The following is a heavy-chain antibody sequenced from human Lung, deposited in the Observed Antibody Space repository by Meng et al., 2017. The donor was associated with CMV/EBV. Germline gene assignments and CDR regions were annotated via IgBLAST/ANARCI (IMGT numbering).Heavy chain of an antibody. Sequence: AXVXVSCKASGYTFTSYDIGWVRQAPGQGLEWMGWMSAYNGNTNYAQKLQGRITMTTDTSKSTAYMEMRSLRSDDTAVYYCAREEVFDTFDPWGQGTLVTVSS. D-gene: IGHD1-14*01. CDR3: AREEVFDTFDP. CDR2: MSAYNGNT. J-gene: IGHJ5*02. CDR1: GYTFTSYD. V-gene: IGHV1-18*01.